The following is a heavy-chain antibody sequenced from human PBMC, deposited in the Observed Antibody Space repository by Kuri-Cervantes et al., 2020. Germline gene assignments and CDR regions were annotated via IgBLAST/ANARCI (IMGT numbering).Heavy chain of an antibody. V-gene: IGHV4-30-4*08. CDR3: ATSNSAGRITVFGVLGPRELRH. Sequence: LRLSCTVSGDSVSSGDYYWSWIRQPPRKGLEWIGYIYHSGTTYYNPSLESRITISIDTSKNQFSLKLSSVVAADTAVYYCATSNSAGRITVFGVLGPRELRHWGQGTLVTVSS. CDR1: GDSVSSGDYY. D-gene: IGHD3-3*01. CDR2: IYHSGTT. J-gene: IGHJ1*01.